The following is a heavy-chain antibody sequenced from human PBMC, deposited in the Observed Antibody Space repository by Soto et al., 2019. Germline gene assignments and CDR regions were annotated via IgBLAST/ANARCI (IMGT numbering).Heavy chain of an antibody. J-gene: IGHJ5*02. D-gene: IGHD1-26*01. CDR2: ISGSGATV. Sequence: PGGSLRLSCAASGFTFSAYEMNWVRQAPGKGLEWVSYISGSGATVYYADSVKGRFFISRDNAKNSLNLQMNSLRADDTAIYYCARGPSGSYYKYFWFDPWGQGTLVTVSS. CDR1: GFTFSAYE. CDR3: ARGPSGSYYKYFWFDP. V-gene: IGHV3-48*03.